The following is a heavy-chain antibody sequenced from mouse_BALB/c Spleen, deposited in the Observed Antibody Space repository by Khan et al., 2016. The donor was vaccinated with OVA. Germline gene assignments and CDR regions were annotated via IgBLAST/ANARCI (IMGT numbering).Heavy chain of an antibody. CDR2: IYPGSDNT. CDR1: GYTFTDYY. V-gene: IGHV1-77*01. Sequence: QVQLKQSGAQLARPGASVKLSCKASGYTFTDYYINWMRQRTGQGLEWIGEIYPGSDNTYYNEKFTGRATLTVDKSSNTAYMEFSSLTSEDSAVYFCAREWAAWFPYWGQGTLVTVSA. CDR3: AREWAAWFPY. J-gene: IGHJ3*01.